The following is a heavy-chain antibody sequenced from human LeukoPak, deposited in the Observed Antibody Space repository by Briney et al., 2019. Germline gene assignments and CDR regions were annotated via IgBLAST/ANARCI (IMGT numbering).Heavy chain of an antibody. V-gene: IGHV3-7*03. CDR1: GFTFSSYW. CDR3: AKEYCSSTSCYCAY. D-gene: IGHD2-2*01. CDR2: IKEDETQK. J-gene: IGHJ4*02. Sequence: TGGSLRLSCEASGFTFSSYWMSWVRQAPGKGLEWVANIKEDETQKYYVDSVRGRFTISRDNSKNTLYLQMNSLRAEDTAVYYCAKEYCSSTSCYCAYWGQGTLVTVSS.